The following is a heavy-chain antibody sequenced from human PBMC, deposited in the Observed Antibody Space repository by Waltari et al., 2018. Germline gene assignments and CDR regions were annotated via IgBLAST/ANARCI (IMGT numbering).Heavy chain of an antibody. Sequence: EVQLVESGGGLVQPGGSLRLPCAASGFTFSSYAMSWVRQAPGKGLEWVSAISGSGGSTYYADSVKGRFTISRDNSKNTLYLQMNSLKTEDTAVYYCTGTAGLIAGLDVWGQGTTVTVSS. CDR1: GFTFSSYA. CDR3: TGTAGLIAGLDV. V-gene: IGHV3-23*04. CDR2: ISGSGGST. D-gene: IGHD2-21*02. J-gene: IGHJ6*02.